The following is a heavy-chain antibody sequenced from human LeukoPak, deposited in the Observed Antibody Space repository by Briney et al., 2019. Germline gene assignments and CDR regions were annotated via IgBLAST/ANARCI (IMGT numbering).Heavy chain of an antibody. CDR3: ARDLVMVNTPGDDFDY. Sequence: GGSLRLSCAASGFSFSGYWMHWVRQAPGKGLVWVSRINEDGSFTSYADSVKGRFTVSRDNAKNTLYLQMNSLRAEDTAVYYCARDLVMVNTPGDDFDYWGRGTLVAVSS. D-gene: IGHD2-21*01. J-gene: IGHJ4*02. CDR2: INEDGSFT. CDR1: GFSFSGYW. V-gene: IGHV3-74*01.